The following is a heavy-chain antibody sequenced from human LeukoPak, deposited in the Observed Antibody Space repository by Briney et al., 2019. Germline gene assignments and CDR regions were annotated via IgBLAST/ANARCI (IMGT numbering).Heavy chain of an antibody. CDR2: ISWNSGSI. CDR3: AKDGSYSSSWYYFDY. CDR1: GFTFDDYA. D-gene: IGHD6-13*01. Sequence: GRSLRLSCAASGFTFDDYAMHWVRQAPGKGLEWVSGISWNSGSIGHADSVKGRFTISRDNAKNSLYLQMNSLRAEDTALYYCAKDGSYSSSWYYFDYWGQGTLVTVSS. J-gene: IGHJ4*02. V-gene: IGHV3-9*01.